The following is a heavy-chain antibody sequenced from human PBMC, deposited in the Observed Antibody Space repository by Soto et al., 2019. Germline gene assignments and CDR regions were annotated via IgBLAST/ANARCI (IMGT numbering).Heavy chain of an antibody. V-gene: IGHV3-23*01. J-gene: IGHJ4*02. D-gene: IGHD6-19*01. CDR3: AKARDQQWVRLPFDY. Sequence: EVQLLESGGGLVQPGGSLRLSCVGSGFFFSSYTMTWVRQAPGKGLEWVSSFSATSENTYYADSVRGRFTISRDNSKHTLFLQMNSRTAEDTAMYYCAKARDQQWVRLPFDYWGQGILVIVSS. CDR2: FSATSENT. CDR1: GFFFSSYT.